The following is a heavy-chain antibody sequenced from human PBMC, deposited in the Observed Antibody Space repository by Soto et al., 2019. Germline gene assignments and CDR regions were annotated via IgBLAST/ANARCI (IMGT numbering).Heavy chain of an antibody. J-gene: IGHJ5*02. V-gene: IGHV4-39*01. Sequence: SETLSLTCSVSGGSINSSSYFWGWVRQPPGEGLEWIGSIYYSGSTYYNPSLRSRVTISVDTSKNRFSLKLSSVTAADTAVFYCARHYSSGSRNWFDPWGQGTLVTVSS. CDR2: IYYSGST. D-gene: IGHD6-19*01. CDR3: ARHYSSGSRNWFDP. CDR1: GGSINSSSYF.